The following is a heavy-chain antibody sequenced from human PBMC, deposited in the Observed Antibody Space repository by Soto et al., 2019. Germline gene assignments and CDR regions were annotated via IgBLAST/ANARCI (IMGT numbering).Heavy chain of an antibody. CDR3: ARDQQSSGWAGYYYYGMDV. J-gene: IGHJ6*02. D-gene: IGHD6-19*01. CDR1: GFTFSSYG. CDR2: IWYDGSNK. V-gene: IGHV3-33*01. Sequence: QVQLVESGGGVVQPGRSLRLSCAASGFTFSSYGMHWVRQAPGKGLEWVAVIWYDGSNKYYADSVKGRFTISRDNSKNTLYLQMNSLRAEDTAVYYCARDQQSSGWAGYYYYGMDVWGQGTTVTVSS.